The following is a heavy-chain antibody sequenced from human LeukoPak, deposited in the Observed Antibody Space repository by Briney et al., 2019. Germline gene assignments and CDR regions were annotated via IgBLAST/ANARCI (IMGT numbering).Heavy chain of an antibody. CDR1: GGSISSSSYY. Sequence: SETLSLTCTVSGGSISSSSYYWGWIRQPPGKGLEWIGSIYYSGSTYYNPSLKSRATISVDTSKNQFSLKLSSVTAADTAMYYCARVPSSYYYGIGAFDVWGQGTMVTVSS. CDR3: ARVPSSYYYGIGAFDV. J-gene: IGHJ3*01. CDR2: IYYSGST. V-gene: IGHV4-39*07. D-gene: IGHD3-16*01.